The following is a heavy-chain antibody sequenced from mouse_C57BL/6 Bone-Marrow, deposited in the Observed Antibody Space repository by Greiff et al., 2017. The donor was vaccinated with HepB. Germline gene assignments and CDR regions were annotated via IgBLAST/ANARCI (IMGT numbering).Heavy chain of an antibody. J-gene: IGHJ3*01. V-gene: IGHV1-55*01. Sequence: QVQLQQPGAELVKPGASVKMSCKASGYTFTSYWITWVKQRPGQGLEWIGDIYPGSGSTNYNEKFKSKATLTVDTSSSTAYMQLSSLTSEDSAVYYCARLRGITTVVAPFAYWGQGTLVTVSA. CDR3: ARLRGITTVVAPFAY. D-gene: IGHD1-1*01. CDR2: IYPGSGST. CDR1: GYTFTSYW.